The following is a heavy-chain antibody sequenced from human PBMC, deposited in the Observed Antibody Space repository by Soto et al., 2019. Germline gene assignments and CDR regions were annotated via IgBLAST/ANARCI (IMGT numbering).Heavy chain of an antibody. CDR2: TSNDGSDE. V-gene: IGHV3-30*04. Sequence: QVQLVEYGGGVVQPGRSLRLSCVASGFTIINNAMYWVRQAPGKGLEWVAVTSNDGSDEYYTDSVKGRLTIFRDKSEDILYLQMNSLTVDETAVYYCVTRQMPGYWGQGTLVTVSP. CDR1: GFTIINNA. J-gene: IGHJ4*02. CDR3: VTRQMPGY. D-gene: IGHD2-2*01.